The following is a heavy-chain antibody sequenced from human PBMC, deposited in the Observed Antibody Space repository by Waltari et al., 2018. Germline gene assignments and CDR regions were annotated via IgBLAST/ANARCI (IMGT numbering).Heavy chain of an antibody. CDR1: GGSISSGSYY. Sequence: QVQLQESGPGLVKPSQTLSLTCTVSGGSISSGSYYWSWIRQPAGNGLEWIGRIYTRGTTTYNPSLKSRVTISVDTSKNQFSLKLSSVTAADTAVYYCARESSYGNWFDPWGQGTLVTVSS. J-gene: IGHJ5*02. V-gene: IGHV4-61*02. CDR2: IYTRGTT. D-gene: IGHD3-10*01. CDR3: ARESSYGNWFDP.